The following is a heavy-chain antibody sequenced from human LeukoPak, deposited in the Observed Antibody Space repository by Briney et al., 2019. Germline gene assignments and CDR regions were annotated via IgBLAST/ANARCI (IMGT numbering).Heavy chain of an antibody. CDR2: INHSGST. CDR3: ATPGYCSGGSCSEYYFDY. CDR1: GGSFSGYY. D-gene: IGHD2-15*01. Sequence: TSETLSLTCAVYGGSFSGYYWSWIRQPPGKGLEWIGEINHSGSTNYNPSLKSRVTISVDTSKNQFSLKLSSVTAADTAVYYCATPGYCSGGSCSEYYFDYWGQGTLVTVSS. J-gene: IGHJ4*02. V-gene: IGHV4-34*01.